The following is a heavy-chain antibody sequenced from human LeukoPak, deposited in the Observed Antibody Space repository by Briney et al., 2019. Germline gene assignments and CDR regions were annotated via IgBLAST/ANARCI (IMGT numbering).Heavy chain of an antibody. D-gene: IGHD5-12*01. CDR2: ISHDGSNK. CDR3: ARDPQRSYSGYEIDY. Sequence: GGTLRLSCAASGFTFSSYGMSWVRQAPGKGLEWVAVISHDGSNKKYADSVKGRFSISRDNSKNTLFLQMNSLRPEDTAVYCCARDPQRSYSGYEIDYWGQGTLVTVSS. CDR1: GFTFSSYG. J-gene: IGHJ4*02. V-gene: IGHV3-30*03.